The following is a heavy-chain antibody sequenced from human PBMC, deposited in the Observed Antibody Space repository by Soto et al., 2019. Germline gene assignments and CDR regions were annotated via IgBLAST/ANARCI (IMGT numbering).Heavy chain of an antibody. CDR1: GFTFSSYG. CDR2: ISYDGSNK. CDR3: AKEVRGSGSYYAFDI. V-gene: IGHV3-30*18. D-gene: IGHD1-26*01. J-gene: IGHJ3*02. Sequence: GGSLRLSCAASGFTFSSYGMHWVRQAPGKGLEWVAVISYDGSNKYYADSVKGRFTISRDNSKNTLYLQMNSLRAEDTAVYYCAKEVRGSGSYYAFDIWGQGTMVTVSS.